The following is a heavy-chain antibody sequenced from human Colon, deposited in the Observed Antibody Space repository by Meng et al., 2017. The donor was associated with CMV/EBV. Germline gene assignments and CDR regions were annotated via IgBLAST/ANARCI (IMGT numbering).Heavy chain of an antibody. CDR2: ITASGGRT. CDR3: AKSTPDHFDYYFGA. J-gene: IGHJ5*02. V-gene: IGHV3-23*01. D-gene: IGHD3-9*01. CDR1: GIMFTTYA. Sequence: GESLKISCTASGIMFTTYAVTWVRQAPGKGLEWVSSITASGGRTYYADSVKGRFTISRDNSKNTLYLQMNSLRAEDTAIYYCAKSTPDHFDYYFGARAQGILVTVSS.